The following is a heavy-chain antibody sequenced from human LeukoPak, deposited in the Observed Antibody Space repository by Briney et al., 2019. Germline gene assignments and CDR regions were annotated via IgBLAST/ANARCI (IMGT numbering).Heavy chain of an antibody. D-gene: IGHD4-17*01. CDR2: ISYDGSHK. V-gene: IGHV3-30*18. CDR3: AKGARGDTVTSIVGLNWFDP. J-gene: IGHJ5*02. Sequence: GRSLRLSFAASGITFRSYGMHWVRQAPGKGLEWVAVISYDGSHKYYADSVKGRFSISRDNSKNTLYLQMNSLRADDTAVYYCAKGARGDTVTSIVGLNWFDPWGQGTLVTVSS. CDR1: GITFRSYG.